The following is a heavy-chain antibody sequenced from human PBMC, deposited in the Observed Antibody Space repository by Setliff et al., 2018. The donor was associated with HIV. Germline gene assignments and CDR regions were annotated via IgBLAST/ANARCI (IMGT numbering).Heavy chain of an antibody. D-gene: IGHD3-10*01. Sequence: SETLSLTCTVSGGSIVSSSYYWGWIRQPPGKGLEWTGTMYYRGTTYNNPSLKSRVTFSADTSKNQFSLNLNSVTATDTAVYYCVRQGLTMNRGVPAPILYYFDYWGQGILVTVSS. CDR2: MYYRGTT. J-gene: IGHJ4*02. CDR3: VRQGLTMNRGVPAPILYYFDY. V-gene: IGHV4-39*01. CDR1: GGSIVSSSYY.